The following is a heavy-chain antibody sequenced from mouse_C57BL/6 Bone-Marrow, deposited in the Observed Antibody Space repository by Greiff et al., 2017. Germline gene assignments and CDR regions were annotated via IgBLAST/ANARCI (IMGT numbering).Heavy chain of an antibody. CDR3: ARSYYGSSSWFAY. D-gene: IGHD1-1*01. CDR2: IWWDDDK. CDR1: GFSLSTSGMG. J-gene: IGHJ3*01. Sequence: QVTLKVSGPGILQPSQTLSLTCSFSGFSLSTSGMGVGRIRQPSGKGLEWLAHIWWDDDKYYNPALKSRLTISKDTSKNQVFLKIAHVDTTDSATYYCARSYYGSSSWFAYWGQGTLVTVSA. V-gene: IGHV8-8*01.